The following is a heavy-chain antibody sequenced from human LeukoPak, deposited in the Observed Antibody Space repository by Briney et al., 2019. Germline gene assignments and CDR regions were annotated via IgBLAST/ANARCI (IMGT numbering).Heavy chain of an antibody. J-gene: IGHJ3*02. Sequence: ASVKVSCKASGYTFTGYYMHWVRQAPGQGLEWMGWINPNSGNTNYAQKLQGRVTMTTDTSTSTAYMELRSLRSDDTAVYYCARVGGGSSGYYQDAFDIWGQGTMVTV. CDR3: ARVGGGSSGYYQDAFDI. CDR1: GYTFTGYY. CDR2: INPNSGNT. D-gene: IGHD3-22*01. V-gene: IGHV1-18*04.